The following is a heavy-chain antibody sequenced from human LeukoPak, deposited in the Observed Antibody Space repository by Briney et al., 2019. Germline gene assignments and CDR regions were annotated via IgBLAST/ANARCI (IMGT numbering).Heavy chain of an antibody. CDR2: ISSSGSTI. CDR1: GFTFSDYY. V-gene: IGHV3-11*04. D-gene: IGHD5-12*01. CDR3: ARDPGYSGSREDAFDI. J-gene: IGHJ3*02. Sequence: GGSLRLSCAASGFTFSDYYMGWIRQAPGKGLEWVSYISSSGSTIYYADSVKGRFTISRDNAKNSLYLQMNSLRAEDTAVYYCARDPGYSGSREDAFDIWGQGTMVTVSS.